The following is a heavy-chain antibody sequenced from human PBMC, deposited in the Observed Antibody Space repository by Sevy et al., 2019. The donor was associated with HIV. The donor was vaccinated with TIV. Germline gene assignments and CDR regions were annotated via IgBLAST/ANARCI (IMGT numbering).Heavy chain of an antibody. V-gene: IGHV1-69*13. CDR2: IIPIFGTA. Sequence: ASVKVSCKASGGTFSSYAISWVRQAPGQGLEWMGGIIPIFGTANYAQKFQGRVTITADESTSTAYMELSSLRSEDTAVYYCASPIYCSGGSCYSNWYFDLWGRGTLVTVSS. CDR1: GGTFSSYA. CDR3: ASPIYCSGGSCYSNWYFDL. J-gene: IGHJ2*01. D-gene: IGHD2-15*01.